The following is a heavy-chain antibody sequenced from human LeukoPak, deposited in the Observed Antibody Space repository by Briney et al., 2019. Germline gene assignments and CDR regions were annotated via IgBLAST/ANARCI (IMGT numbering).Heavy chain of an antibody. Sequence: PSETLSLTCPVSGDSVSTTIYYWGWIRQPPGRGLECIGSIYYSGSTYYSPSRKSRATILVDTSRKQFSLKLSSVTAADTAVYYCARIYPIIGYCSSTSCPASFDIWGQGTMVTVSS. CDR3: ARIYPIIGYCSSTSCPASFDI. CDR1: GDSVSTTIYY. D-gene: IGHD2-2*01. J-gene: IGHJ3*02. V-gene: IGHV4-39*07. CDR2: IYYSGST.